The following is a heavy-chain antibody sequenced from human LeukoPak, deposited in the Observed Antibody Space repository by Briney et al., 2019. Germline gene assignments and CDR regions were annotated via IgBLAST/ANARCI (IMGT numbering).Heavy chain of an antibody. J-gene: IGHJ6*02. CDR3: ARGGGGYYYYYYYGMDV. V-gene: IGHV4-39*07. CDR2: IYYSGST. D-gene: IGHD2-21*01. CDR1: GGSISSSSYY. Sequence: PSETLSLTCTVSGGSISSSSYYWGWIRQPPGKGLEWIGSIYYSGSTYYNPSLKSRVTISVDTSKNQFSLKLSSVTAADTAVYYCARGGGGYYYYYYYGMDVWGQGTTVTVSS.